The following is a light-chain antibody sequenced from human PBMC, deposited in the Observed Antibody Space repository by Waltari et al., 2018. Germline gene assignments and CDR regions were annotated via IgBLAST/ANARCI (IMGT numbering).Light chain of an antibody. CDR2: DAS. CDR1: QDISHF. Sequence: DAQMTQSPSSLSASVGDRVTITCQSSQDISHFLNWYQQKPGTPPKLLITDASTLQTGVPSRFSGGRSGTKFTFTVNGLQPEDVATYFCQQYDNLPLTFGGGTKVEI. V-gene: IGKV1-33*01. CDR3: QQYDNLPLT. J-gene: IGKJ4*01.